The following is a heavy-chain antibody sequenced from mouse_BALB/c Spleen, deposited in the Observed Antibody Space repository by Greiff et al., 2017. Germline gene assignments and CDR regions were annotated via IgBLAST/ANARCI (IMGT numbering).Heavy chain of an antibody. CDR2: INPSNGRT. CDR1: GYTFTSYW. CDR3: AALITLDY. Sequence: QVQLQQPGAELVKPGASVKLSCKASGYTFTSYWMHWVKQRPGQGLEWIGEINPSNGRTNYNEKFKSKATLTVDKSSSTAYMQLSSLTYEDSAVYYCAALITLDYWGQGTTLTVSS. D-gene: IGHD2-4*01. J-gene: IGHJ2*01. V-gene: IGHV1S81*02.